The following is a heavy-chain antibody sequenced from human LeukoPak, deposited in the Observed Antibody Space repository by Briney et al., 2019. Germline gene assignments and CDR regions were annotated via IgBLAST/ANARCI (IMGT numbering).Heavy chain of an antibody. CDR3: ARVASVVISHFDY. CDR1: GYTFTVYY. J-gene: IGHJ4*02. V-gene: IGHV1-2*02. D-gene: IGHD3-22*01. CDR2: INPNSGGT. Sequence: GASVKVSCKASGYTFTVYYMHLVRQAPGQGLEWMGGINPNSGGTNYAQKFQGRVTMTRDTSISTAYMELSRLRSDDTAVYYCARVASVVISHFDYWGQGTLVTVSS.